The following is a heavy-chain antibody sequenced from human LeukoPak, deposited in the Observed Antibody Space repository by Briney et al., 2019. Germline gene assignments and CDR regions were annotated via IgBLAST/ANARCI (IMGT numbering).Heavy chain of an antibody. D-gene: IGHD2-2*01. CDR2: INPNDGDT. Sequence: ASVKVSCKASGYTFTYYCMHWVRQAPGQGFQWMGWINPNDGDTNYAQKFQGRVTMTRDTSISTAHMEVSRLRSDDTAVYYCARANFLYCSSSTCLFDYWGQGTLVTVSS. CDR1: GYTFTYYC. J-gene: IGHJ4*02. CDR3: ARANFLYCSSSTCLFDY. V-gene: IGHV1-2*02.